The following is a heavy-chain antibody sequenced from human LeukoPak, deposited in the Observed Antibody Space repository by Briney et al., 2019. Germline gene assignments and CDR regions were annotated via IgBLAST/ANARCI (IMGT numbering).Heavy chain of an antibody. V-gene: IGHV4-34*01. J-gene: IGHJ3*02. Sequence: LRLSCAASGFTFSTYEMNWVRQAPGKGLEWIGEINHSGSTNYNPSLKSRVTISVDTSKNQFSLKLSSVTAADTAVYYCARALAGRITMIVVVNKTKGAFDIWGQGTMVTVSS. CDR3: ARALAGRITMIVVVNKTKGAFDI. D-gene: IGHD3-22*01. CDR2: INHSGST. CDR1: GFTFSTYE.